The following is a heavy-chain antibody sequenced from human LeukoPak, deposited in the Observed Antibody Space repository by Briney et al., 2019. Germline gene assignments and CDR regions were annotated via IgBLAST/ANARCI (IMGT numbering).Heavy chain of an antibody. V-gene: IGHV3-9*01. J-gene: IGHJ6*03. Sequence: GGSLRLSCAASGFTFDDYAMHWVRQAPGKGLEWVSGISWNSGSIGYADSVKGRFTISRDNAKNSLYLQMNSLRAEDTAVYYCARDSSPHDYMDVWGKGTTVTVSS. CDR3: ARDSSPHDYMDV. CDR2: ISWNSGSI. CDR1: GFTFDDYA.